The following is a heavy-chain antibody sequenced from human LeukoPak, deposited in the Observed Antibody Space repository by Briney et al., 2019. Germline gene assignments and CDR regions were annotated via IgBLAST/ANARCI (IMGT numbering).Heavy chain of an antibody. CDR3: ARSSADTMTSYSY. J-gene: IGHJ4*02. Sequence: SETLSLTCTVSGGSISSGGSYWSWIRRHPGKGLEWIGHIYYSGRTHYNPSLKSRVTISVDTSKNQFSLKLSSVTAADTAVYYCARSSADTMTSYSYWGQGTLVTVSS. V-gene: IGHV4-31*03. CDR2: IYYSGRT. D-gene: IGHD4-17*01. CDR1: GGSISSGGSY.